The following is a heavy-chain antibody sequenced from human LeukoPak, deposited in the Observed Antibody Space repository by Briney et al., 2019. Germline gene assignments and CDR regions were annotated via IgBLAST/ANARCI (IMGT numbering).Heavy chain of an antibody. J-gene: IGHJ4*02. Sequence: PSETLSLTCSVSGGSIRTNYRSWIRQAPGQGLEWIGYINYSGSTKYNPSLKSRVTISLDTSKNQFPLRLSSVTAADTAMYYCARNLGGYTYAFDYWGQGALVTVSS. CDR2: INYSGST. D-gene: IGHD5-18*01. V-gene: IGHV4-59*01. CDR3: ARNLGGYTYAFDY. CDR1: GGSIRTNY.